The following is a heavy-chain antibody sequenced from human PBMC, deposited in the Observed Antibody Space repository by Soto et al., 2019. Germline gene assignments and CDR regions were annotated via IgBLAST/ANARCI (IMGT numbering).Heavy chain of an antibody. D-gene: IGHD3-3*01. CDR2: MNPNSGNT. J-gene: IGHJ6*02. CDR3: ARKGRFLEWLSYYYYGMDV. V-gene: IGHV1-8*01. Sequence: ASVKVSCKASGYTFTSYDINWVRQATGQGLEWMGWMNPNSGNTGYAQKFQGRVTMTRNTPISTAYMELSSLRSEDTAVYYCARKGRFLEWLSYYYYGMDVWGQGTTVTVSS. CDR1: GYTFTSYD.